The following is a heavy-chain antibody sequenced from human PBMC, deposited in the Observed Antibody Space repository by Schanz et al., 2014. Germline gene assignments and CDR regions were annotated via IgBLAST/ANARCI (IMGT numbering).Heavy chain of an antibody. CDR3: ARSNYYDNSDYYNSFDY. J-gene: IGHJ4*02. V-gene: IGHV3-30*03. D-gene: IGHD3-22*01. CDR1: GFTFSSYG. CDR2: ISFDGRNT. Sequence: QVHLVESGGGVVQPGRSLRLSCAASGFTFSSYGLHWVRQAPGKGLEWVGFISFDGRNTGYAHSVKGRFTISRDNSKNTVNLQMNSLRPEDTAVYYCARSNYYDNSDYYNSFDYWGQGTLVTVSS.